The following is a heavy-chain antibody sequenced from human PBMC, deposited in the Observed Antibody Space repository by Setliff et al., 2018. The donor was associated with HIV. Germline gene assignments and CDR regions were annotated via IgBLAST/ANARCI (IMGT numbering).Heavy chain of an antibody. CDR1: GGSFSGYY. CDR2: IIPSGST. D-gene: IGHD1-1*01. V-gene: IGHV4-34*12. CDR3: ARERPQSHFSDY. Sequence: SETLSLTCAVYGGSFSGYYWSWIRQPPGKGLKWIGGIIPSGSTNYNPSLKSRVTISVDTSKNQFSLSLRSVTAADTAVYFCARERPQSHFSDYWGQGTLVTVSS. J-gene: IGHJ4*02.